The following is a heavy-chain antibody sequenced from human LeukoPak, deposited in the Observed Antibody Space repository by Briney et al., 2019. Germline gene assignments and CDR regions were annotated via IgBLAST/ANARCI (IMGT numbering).Heavy chain of an antibody. CDR1: GFTFDDYA. CDR3: TKDNFPLYSSGWYGFDY. Sequence: GGSLRLSCAASGFTFDDYAMHWVRQAPGKGLEWISGISWNSGSIGYADSVKGRFTISRDNAKNSLYLQMNSLRAEDTALYYCTKDNFPLYSSGWYGFDYWGQGTLVTVSS. CDR2: ISWNSGSI. V-gene: IGHV3-9*01. J-gene: IGHJ4*02. D-gene: IGHD6-19*01.